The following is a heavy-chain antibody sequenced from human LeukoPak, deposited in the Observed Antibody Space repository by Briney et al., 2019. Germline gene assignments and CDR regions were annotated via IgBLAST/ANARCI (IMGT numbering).Heavy chain of an antibody. V-gene: IGHV4-59*08. CDR3: ARKIGGAWDY. CDR2: IYYSGST. CDR1: GGSISSYY. J-gene: IGHJ4*02. Sequence: SETLSLTCTVSGGSISSYYWSWIRQPPGKGLEWIGYIYYSGSTNYNPSLKSRVTTSVDTSKNQFSLKLSSVTAADTAVYYCARKIGGAWDYWGQGTLVTVSS. D-gene: IGHD3-16*01.